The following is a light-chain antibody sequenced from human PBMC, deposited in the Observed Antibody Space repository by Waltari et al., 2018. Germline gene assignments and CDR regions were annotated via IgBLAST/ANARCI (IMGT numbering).Light chain of an antibody. CDR2: AAS. CDR3: QQAHTFPPT. Sequence: DIQMTQSPSSVSASVGDRGIITCRASQGIRSWLVWYQQKPGKAPELLIYAASTLQSGVPSRFSGSGSGTDFTLTISSLQPEDFATYYCQQAHTFPPTFGPGTTVHIQ. J-gene: IGKJ3*01. V-gene: IGKV1-12*01. CDR1: QGIRSW.